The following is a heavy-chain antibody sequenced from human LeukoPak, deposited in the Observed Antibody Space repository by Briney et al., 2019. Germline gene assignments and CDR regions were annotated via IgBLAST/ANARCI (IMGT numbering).Heavy chain of an antibody. V-gene: IGHV4-30-2*01. CDR2: IYHSGST. CDR3: ARGGLAAAEAFDI. J-gene: IGHJ3*02. Sequence: SETLSLTCAVSGGSISSGGYSWSWIRQPPGKGLEWIGYIYHSGSTYYNPSLKSRVTISVDRSKNQFSLKLSSVTAADTAVYYCARGGLAAAEAFDIWGQGTMVTVSS. CDR1: GGSISSGGYS. D-gene: IGHD6-13*01.